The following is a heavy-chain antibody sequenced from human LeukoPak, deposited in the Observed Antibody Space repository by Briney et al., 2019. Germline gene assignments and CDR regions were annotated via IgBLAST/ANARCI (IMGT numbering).Heavy chain of an antibody. Sequence: GGSLRLSCAASGFTFSSYAMSWVRQAPGKGLEWVSAISGSGGSTYYADSVKGRFTISRDNSKNTLYLQMNSLRAEDTAVYYCAKDKIREVSAIRSTPLLWFDPWGQGTPVTVSS. V-gene: IGHV3-23*01. D-gene: IGHD2-21*02. CDR1: GFTFSSYA. CDR2: ISGSGGST. CDR3: AKDKIREVSAIRSTPLLWFDP. J-gene: IGHJ5*02.